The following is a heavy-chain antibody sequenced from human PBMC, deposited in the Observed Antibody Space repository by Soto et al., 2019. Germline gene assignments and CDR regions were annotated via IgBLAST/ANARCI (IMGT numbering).Heavy chain of an antibody. J-gene: IGHJ6*02. CDR3: AKVGSGSYNYYYGMDV. CDR1: GFTFSSYA. Sequence: EVQLLESGGGLVQPGGSLRLSCAASGFTFSSYAMSWVRQAPGKGLEWVSAISGSGGSTYYADSVKGRFTISRDNSKNTLYLQMNRLRAEDTAVYYCAKVGSGSYNYYYGMDVWGQGTTVTVSS. V-gene: IGHV3-23*01. D-gene: IGHD1-26*01. CDR2: ISGSGGST.